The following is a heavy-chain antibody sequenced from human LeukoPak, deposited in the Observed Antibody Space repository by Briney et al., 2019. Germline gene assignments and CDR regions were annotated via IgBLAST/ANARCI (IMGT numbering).Heavy chain of an antibody. CDR2: ISYDGSNK. Sequence: GGSLRLSCAASGFTFSRCGMHWVRQAPGKGLEWVEVISYDGSNKYYADSVKGRFTISRDNSKNTLYLQMNSLRAEDTAVYYCATPSSGWYPETDYWGQGTLVTVSS. V-gene: IGHV3-30*03. CDR3: ATPSSGWYPETDY. D-gene: IGHD6-19*01. J-gene: IGHJ4*02. CDR1: GFTFSRCG.